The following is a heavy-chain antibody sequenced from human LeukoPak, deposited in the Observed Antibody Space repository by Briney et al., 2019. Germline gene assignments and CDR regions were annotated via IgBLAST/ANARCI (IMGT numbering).Heavy chain of an antibody. V-gene: IGHV1-18*04. Sequence: ASVKVSCKASGYTFTGYLMHWVRQAPGQGLEWMGWISAYNGHTNYAPKLQGRLTVTTDTSTSTAYMELRSLRSDDTAVYYCARDGVPAAVSCPGRFDPWGQGTLVTVSS. CDR2: ISAYNGHT. CDR3: ARDGVPAAVSCPGRFDP. J-gene: IGHJ5*02. CDR1: GYTFTGYL. D-gene: IGHD2-2*01.